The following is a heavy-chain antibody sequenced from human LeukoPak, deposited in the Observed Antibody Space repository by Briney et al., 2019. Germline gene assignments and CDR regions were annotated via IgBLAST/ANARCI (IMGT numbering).Heavy chain of an antibody. D-gene: IGHD2-2*01. CDR1: GGTFSSYA. CDR2: IIPIFGTA. CDR3: ARTDYSSTSCYPYYFDY. V-gene: IGHV1-69*13. J-gene: IGHJ4*02. Sequence: SVTVSCTASGGTFSSYAISWVRQAPGQGLEWMGGIIPIFGTANYAQKFQGRVTITADESTSTAYMELSSLRSEDTAVYYCARTDYSSTSCYPYYFDYWGQGTLVTVSS.